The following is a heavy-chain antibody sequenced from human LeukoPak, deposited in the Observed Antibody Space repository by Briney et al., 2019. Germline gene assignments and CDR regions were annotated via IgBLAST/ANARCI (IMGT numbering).Heavy chain of an antibody. V-gene: IGHV1-69*04. CDR2: IIPILGIA. D-gene: IGHD3-16*01. Sequence: SVKVSCKASGGTFSSYAISWVRQAPGQGLEWMGRIIPILGIANYAQKFQGRVTITADKSTSTAYMELSSLRSEDTAVYYCASFDPLGVRAGYGGPCFAPWGKGTLVTVSS. CDR1: GGTFSSYA. CDR3: ASFDPLGVRAGYGGPCFAP. J-gene: IGHJ5*02.